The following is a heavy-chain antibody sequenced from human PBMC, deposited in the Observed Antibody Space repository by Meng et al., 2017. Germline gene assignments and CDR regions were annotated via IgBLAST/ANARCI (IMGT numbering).Heavy chain of an antibody. CDR2: IYYSGST. CDR1: GGSISSYY. J-gene: IGHJ6*02. V-gene: IGHV4-59*08. CDR3: ARAYCSSTSCYSDYYYYYGMDV. D-gene: IGHD2-2*01. Sequence: GSLRLSCTVSGGSISSYYWSWIRQPPGKGLEWIGYIYYSGSTNYNPSLKSRVTISVDTSKNQFSLKLSSVTAADTAVYYCARAYCSSTSCYSDYYYYYGMDVWGHGTTVTVSS.